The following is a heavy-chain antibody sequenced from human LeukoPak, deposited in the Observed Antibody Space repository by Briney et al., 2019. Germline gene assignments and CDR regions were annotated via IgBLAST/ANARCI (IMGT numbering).Heavy chain of an antibody. D-gene: IGHD1-26*01. CDR3: ARGLRRSGSYWVPLAY. CDR2: INHSGST. CDR1: GGSFSGYY. J-gene: IGHJ4*02. Sequence: SETLSLTCAVYGGSFSGYYWSWIRQPPGKGLEWIGEINHSGSTNYNPSLKSRVTISVDTSKNQFSLKLSSVTAADTAVYYCARGLRRSGSYWVPLAYWGQGTLVTVSS. V-gene: IGHV4-34*01.